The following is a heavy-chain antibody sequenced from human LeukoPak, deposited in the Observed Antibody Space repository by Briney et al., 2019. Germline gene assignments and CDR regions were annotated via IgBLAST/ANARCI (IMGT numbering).Heavy chain of an antibody. D-gene: IGHD6-13*01. V-gene: IGHV4-38-2*02. CDR1: GYSISSGYF. Sequence: PSETLSLTCTVSGYSISSGYFWGWIRQPPGKGLAWIGTIYNSGSTYYNASLESRVTISVDTSKNQFSLKLSSVTAADTAVYYCARVISIAAAGTGNINWFDPWGQGTLVTVSS. CDR3: ARVISIAAAGTGNINWFDP. J-gene: IGHJ5*02. CDR2: IYNSGST.